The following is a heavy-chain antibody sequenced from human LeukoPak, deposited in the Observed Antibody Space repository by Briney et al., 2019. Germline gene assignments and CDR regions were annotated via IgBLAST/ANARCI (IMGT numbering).Heavy chain of an antibody. Sequence: GGSLRLSCAASGFTFSSYAMSWVRQAPGKGLEWVSAISGSGGSTYYADSVKGRFTISRDNSENTLYLQMNSLRAEDTAVYYCAKDKSGYYYGSGSFDYWGQGTLVTVSS. CDR2: ISGSGGST. CDR1: GFTFSSYA. J-gene: IGHJ4*02. D-gene: IGHD3-10*01. CDR3: AKDKSGYYYGSGSFDY. V-gene: IGHV3-23*01.